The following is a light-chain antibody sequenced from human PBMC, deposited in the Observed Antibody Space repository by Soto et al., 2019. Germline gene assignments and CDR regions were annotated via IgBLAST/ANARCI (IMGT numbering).Light chain of an antibody. V-gene: IGLV2-14*03. CDR1: SSDVGNYNY. CDR2: EVR. CDR3: SSYTISSTWV. J-gene: IGLJ3*02. Sequence: QAVLTQPASVSGSPGQSVTISCTGSSSDVGNYNYVSWYQQYPAKAPKLMIYEVRNRPSGVSNRFSGSKSGNTASLTISGLQADDEATYYCSSYTISSTWVFGGGTQLTVL.